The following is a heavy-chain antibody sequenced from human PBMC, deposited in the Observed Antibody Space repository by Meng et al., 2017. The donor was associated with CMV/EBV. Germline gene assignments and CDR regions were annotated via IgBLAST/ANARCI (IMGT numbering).Heavy chain of an antibody. J-gene: IGHJ6*02. D-gene: IGHD6-13*01. V-gene: IGHV3-21*01. CDR2: ISSSSSYI. CDR1: GFTFSSYS. CDR3: ARETIAAAGGMDV. Sequence: GSLRLSCAASGFTFSSYSMNWVRQAPGKGLEWVSSISSSSSYIYYADSVKGRFTISRDNAKNSLYLQMNSLRAEDTAVYYCARETIAAAGGMDVWGQGTTVTVSS.